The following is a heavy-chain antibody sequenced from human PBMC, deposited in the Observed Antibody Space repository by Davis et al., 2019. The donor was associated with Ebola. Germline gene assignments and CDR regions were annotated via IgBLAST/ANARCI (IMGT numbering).Heavy chain of an antibody. Sequence: GESLKISRAASGFTFSSYSMNWVRQAPGKGLVWVSRINNDGTGTNYVDSVKGRFTTSSDNAKNTLYLQMNSLRAEDTAVYYCARYPTRTYYDFWSGSSDYYYGIDVWGQGTTVTVSS. CDR2: INNDGTGT. CDR3: ARYPTRTYYDFWSGSSDYYYGIDV. CDR1: GFTFSSYS. V-gene: IGHV3-74*01. D-gene: IGHD3-3*01. J-gene: IGHJ6*02.